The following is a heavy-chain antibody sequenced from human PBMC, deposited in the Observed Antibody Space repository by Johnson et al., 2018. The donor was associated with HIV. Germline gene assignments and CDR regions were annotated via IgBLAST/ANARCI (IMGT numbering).Heavy chain of an antibody. Sequence: VQLVESGGGLAQPGGSLRLSCAASGFTVSSNYMSWVRQAPGKGLEWVSVIYSGGSTHYADSVTGRLTISRDNSKNTLYLQMNSLRAEYTAVYYCARDEVACVLDMWGQGTMVTVSS. CDR3: ARDEVACVLDM. CDR1: GFTVSSNY. CDR2: IYSGGST. J-gene: IGHJ3*02. V-gene: IGHV3-53*01.